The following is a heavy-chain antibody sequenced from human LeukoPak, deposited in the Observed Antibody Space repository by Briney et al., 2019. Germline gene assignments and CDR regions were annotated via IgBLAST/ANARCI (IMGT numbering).Heavy chain of an antibody. CDR1: GYTFTGYY. D-gene: IGHD5-12*01. CDR2: INPNSGAT. J-gene: IGHJ5*02. CDR3: ARGVQVATTLNWFDP. V-gene: IGHV1-2*02. Sequence: GASVKVSCKASGYTFTGYYIHWVRQAPGQGLEWMGWINPNSGATNYAQKFQGRVTMTRDMSTSTVYMELSSLRSEDTAVYYCARGVQVATTLNWFDPWGQGTLVTVSS.